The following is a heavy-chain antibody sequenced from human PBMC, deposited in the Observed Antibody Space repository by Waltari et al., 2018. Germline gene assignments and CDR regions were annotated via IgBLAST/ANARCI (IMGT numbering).Heavy chain of an antibody. D-gene: IGHD3-22*01. CDR1: GGSISSGGSS. J-gene: IGHJ4*02. CDR3: ARGRYFDSRGYSFYFDF. Sequence: QLQMQESGSGLVKPSQTLSLTCAASGGSISSGGSSWTWIRQPPGKGLEWIGYIYQSGTTNYNPSLRSRVTISIDRSKNQFSLNLNSVTAADTAVYYCARGRYFDSRGYSFYFDFWGQGTLVTVSS. V-gene: IGHV4-30-2*01. CDR2: IYQSGTT.